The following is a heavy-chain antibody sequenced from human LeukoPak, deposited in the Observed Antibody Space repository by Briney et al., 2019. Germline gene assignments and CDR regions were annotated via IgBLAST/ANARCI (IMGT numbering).Heavy chain of an antibody. CDR2: IYHSGRT. CDR3: ARDAPGEAAAGRYWFDP. J-gene: IGHJ5*02. D-gene: IGHD6-13*01. Sequence: SETLSLTCTVSGYSISSGYYLGWIRQTPGKGLEWIGNIYHSGRTYYNPSLKSRVTITVDTSKNQFSLKLSSVTAADTAVYYCARDAPGEAAAGRYWFDPWGQGTLVTVSS. CDR1: GYSISSGYY. V-gene: IGHV4-38-2*02.